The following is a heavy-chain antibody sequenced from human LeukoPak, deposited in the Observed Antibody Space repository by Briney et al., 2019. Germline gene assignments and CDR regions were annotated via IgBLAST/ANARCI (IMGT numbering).Heavy chain of an antibody. Sequence: GESLKISCKVSGYSFTSYYIAWVRQLPGKGLEWVAIIYPGDSDTRYSPSLQGQVTISADKSISTAYLQWSSLKASDTAMYYCARLRGVRAPFDPWGQGTLVTVSS. V-gene: IGHV5-51*01. CDR3: ARLRGVRAPFDP. D-gene: IGHD3-10*01. CDR1: GYSFTSYY. CDR2: IYPGDSDT. J-gene: IGHJ5*02.